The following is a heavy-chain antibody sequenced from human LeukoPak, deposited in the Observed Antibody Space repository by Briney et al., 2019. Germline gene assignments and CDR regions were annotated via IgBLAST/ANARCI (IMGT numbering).Heavy chain of an antibody. D-gene: IGHD5-24*01. Sequence: SETLSLTCAVSGPSISGSGYYLGWIRQPPGKGLEWIGYIYYSGSTNYNPSLKSRVTISVDTFKNQFSLKLSSVTAADTAVYYCARGGGMGHYYYYMDVWGKGTTVTVSS. J-gene: IGHJ6*03. CDR1: GPSISGSGYY. CDR3: ARGGGMGHYYYYMDV. CDR2: IYYSGST. V-gene: IGHV4-61*08.